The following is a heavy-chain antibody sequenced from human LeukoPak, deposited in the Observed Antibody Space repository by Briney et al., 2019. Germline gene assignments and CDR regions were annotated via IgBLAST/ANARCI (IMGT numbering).Heavy chain of an antibody. CDR3: AKPARTDYADY. CDR1: GFTFSDYY. Sequence: GGSLRPSCAASGFTFSDYYMSWIRQAPGKGLEWVSYISSGGRTIYYADSVKGRFTMSRDNAKNSLYLQMNSLRAEDTAVYYCAKPARTDYADYWGQGTLVTVSS. J-gene: IGHJ4*02. V-gene: IGHV3-11*01. D-gene: IGHD1-14*01. CDR2: ISSGGRTI.